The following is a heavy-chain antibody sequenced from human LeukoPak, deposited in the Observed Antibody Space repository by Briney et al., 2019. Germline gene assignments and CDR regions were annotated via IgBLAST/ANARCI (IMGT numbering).Heavy chain of an antibody. CDR1: GFTFDDYA. J-gene: IGHJ4*02. CDR3: AKLYDSSGYYFG. CDR2: ISSSSSYI. Sequence: GRSLRLSCAASGFTFDDYAMHWVRQAPGKGLEWVSSISSSSSYIYYADSVKGRFTISRDNAKNSLYLQMNSLRAEDTAVYYCAKLYDSSGYYFGWGQGTLVTVSS. V-gene: IGHV3-21*01. D-gene: IGHD3-22*01.